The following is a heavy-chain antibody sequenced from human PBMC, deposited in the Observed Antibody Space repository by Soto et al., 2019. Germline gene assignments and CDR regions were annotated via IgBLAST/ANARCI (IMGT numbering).Heavy chain of an antibody. CDR1: GFTFSSYA. D-gene: IGHD5-18*01. J-gene: IGHJ6*02. Sequence: PGGSLRLSCAASGFTFSSYAMSWVRQAPGKGLEWVSAISGSGGSTYYADSVKGRFTISRDNSKNTLYLQMNSLRAEDTAVYYCAKPTGSSYGLNYYYYYGMEVWGQGTTVTVSS. CDR2: ISGSGGST. V-gene: IGHV3-23*01. CDR3: AKPTGSSYGLNYYYYYGMEV.